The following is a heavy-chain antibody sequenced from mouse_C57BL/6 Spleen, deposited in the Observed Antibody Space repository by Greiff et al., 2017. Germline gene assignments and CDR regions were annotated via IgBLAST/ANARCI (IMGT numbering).Heavy chain of an antibody. V-gene: IGHV1-4*01. Sequence: VQLQQSGAELARPGASVKMSCKASGYTFTSYTMHWVKQRPGQGLEWIGYINPSSGYTKYNQKFKDKATLTADKSSSTAYMQLSSLTSEDSAVXYCARMNYYGSSSFDYWGQGTTLTVSS. CDR1: GYTFTSYT. CDR2: INPSSGYT. J-gene: IGHJ2*01. CDR3: ARMNYYGSSSFDY. D-gene: IGHD1-1*01.